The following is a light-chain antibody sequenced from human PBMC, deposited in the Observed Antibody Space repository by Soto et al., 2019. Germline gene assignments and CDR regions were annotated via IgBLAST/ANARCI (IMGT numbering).Light chain of an antibody. CDR1: QTISSW. CDR2: KAS. V-gene: IGKV1-5*03. CDR3: QQYSTYPRT. J-gene: IGKJ1*01. Sequence: DIQMTQSPSTLSGSVGDRVTITCRASQTISSWLAWYQQKPGKAPKLLIYKASTLKSGVPSRFSGSGSGTEFTLTISSLQPDDFATYYCQQYSTYPRTFGQGTKVEIK.